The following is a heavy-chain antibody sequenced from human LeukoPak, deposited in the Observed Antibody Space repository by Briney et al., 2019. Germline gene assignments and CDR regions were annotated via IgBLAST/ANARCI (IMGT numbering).Heavy chain of an antibody. V-gene: IGHV4-39*07. Sequence: SETLSLTCTVSGGSISSSSYYWGWIRQPPGKGLEWIGSIYYSGSTYYNPSLKSRVTMSVDTSKNQFSLKLSSVTAADTAVYYCARVSTVAGYYYYGMDVWGQGTTVTVSS. CDR3: ARVSTVAGYYYYGMDV. J-gene: IGHJ6*02. CDR1: GGSISSSSYY. D-gene: IGHD6-19*01. CDR2: IYYSGST.